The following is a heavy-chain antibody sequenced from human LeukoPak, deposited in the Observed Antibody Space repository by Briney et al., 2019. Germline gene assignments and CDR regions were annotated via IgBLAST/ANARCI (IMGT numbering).Heavy chain of an antibody. D-gene: IGHD2-2*01. Sequence: SSVKVSCKASGCTFSSYAISWVRQAPGQGLDWMGGIIPIFGTANYAQKFQGRVTITADKSTSTAYMELSSLRSEDTAVYYCATPRYCSSTSCYALMDWGQGTLVTVSS. J-gene: IGHJ4*02. CDR2: IIPIFGTA. CDR3: ATPRYCSSTSCYALMD. CDR1: GCTFSSYA. V-gene: IGHV1-69*06.